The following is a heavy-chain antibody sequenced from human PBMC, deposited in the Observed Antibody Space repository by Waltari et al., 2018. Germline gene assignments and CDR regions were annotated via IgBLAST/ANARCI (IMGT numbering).Heavy chain of an antibody. V-gene: IGHV4-34*01. CDR3: AGDPRYCSSTSCYTGGNWFDP. Sequence: QVQLQQWGAGLLKPSETLSLTCAVYGGSFSGYYWSWIRQPPGKGLEWIGEINHSGSTNCNPSLKSRVTISVDTSKNQCSLKLSSVTAADTAVYYCAGDPRYCSSTSCYTGGNWFDPWGQGTLVTVSS. J-gene: IGHJ5*02. CDR1: GGSFSGYY. D-gene: IGHD2-2*02. CDR2: INHSGST.